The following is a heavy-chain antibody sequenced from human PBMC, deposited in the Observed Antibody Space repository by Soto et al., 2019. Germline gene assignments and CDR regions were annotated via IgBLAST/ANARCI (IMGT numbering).Heavy chain of an antibody. D-gene: IGHD3-22*01. CDR1: GDTFTNYG. Sequence: ASVKVSCKASGDTFTNYGFSWVRQAPGQGIEWMGWISVYSGNTNYAQNVQGRVTMTTDTATSTAYMELRSLRSDDTAVYYCARDRSPYYYDSSGYPHYWGQGTLFTVSS. V-gene: IGHV1-18*01. J-gene: IGHJ4*02. CDR2: ISVYSGNT. CDR3: ARDRSPYYYDSSGYPHY.